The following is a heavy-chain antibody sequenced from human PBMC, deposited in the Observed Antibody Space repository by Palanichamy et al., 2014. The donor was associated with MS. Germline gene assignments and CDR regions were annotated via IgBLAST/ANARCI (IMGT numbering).Heavy chain of an antibody. J-gene: IGHJ6*03. CDR2: IYYSGST. D-gene: IGHD1-1*01. Sequence: QLQLQESGPGLVKPSETLSLTCTVSGGSISSSSYYWGWIRQPPGKGLEWIGSIYYSGSTYYNPSLKSRVTISVDTSKNQFSLKLSSVTAADTAVYYCARRSGTSYYYMDVWGKGTTVTVSS. CDR3: ARRSGTSYYYMDV. CDR1: GGSISSSSYY. V-gene: IGHV4-39*01.